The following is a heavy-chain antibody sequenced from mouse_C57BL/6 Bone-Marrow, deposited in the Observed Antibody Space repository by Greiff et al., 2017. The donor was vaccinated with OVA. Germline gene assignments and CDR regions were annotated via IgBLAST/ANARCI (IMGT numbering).Heavy chain of an antibody. V-gene: IGHV3-6*01. Sequence: EVKLQESGPGLVKPSQSLSLTCSVTGYSITSGYYWNWIRQLPGNKLEWMGYISYDGSNNYNPSLKNRISITRDTSKNQFFLKLNSVTTEDTATYYCARDAMDYWGQGTSVTVSS. CDR1: GYSITSGYY. CDR3: ARDAMDY. CDR2: ISYDGSN. J-gene: IGHJ4*01.